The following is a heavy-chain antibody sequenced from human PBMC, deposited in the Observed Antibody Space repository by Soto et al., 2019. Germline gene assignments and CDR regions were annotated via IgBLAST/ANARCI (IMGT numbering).Heavy chain of an antibody. CDR3: ARGNGDLHCDS. CDR1: GASINTYY. D-gene: IGHD7-27*01. V-gene: IGHV4-59*13. CDR2: FYYSGST. J-gene: IGHJ4*02. Sequence: QVQLQESGPGLVKPSETLSLSCTVSGASINTYYWGWIRQPPGKGLECVGYFYYSGSTIYNPSLRGRVTTSVDTSKNQFSLKLNSVIAADTAVYYCARGNGDLHCDSWGQGTLVVVSS.